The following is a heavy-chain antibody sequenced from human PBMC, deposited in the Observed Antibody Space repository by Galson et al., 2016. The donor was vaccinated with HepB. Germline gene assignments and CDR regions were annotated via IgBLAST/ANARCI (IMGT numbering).Heavy chain of an antibody. J-gene: IGHJ3*02. D-gene: IGHD6-6*01. CDR3: ATPGGSSDVFDI. Sequence: SLRLSCAASGFTFSYYLMTWVRQAPGKGLEWVANINQDGSEKYYVDSVKGRFTISRDNAKNLLYLQMNSLRAEDTAVYYCATPGGSSDVFDIWGQGTMVTVSS. CDR1: GFTFSYYL. V-gene: IGHV3-7*01. CDR2: INQDGSEK.